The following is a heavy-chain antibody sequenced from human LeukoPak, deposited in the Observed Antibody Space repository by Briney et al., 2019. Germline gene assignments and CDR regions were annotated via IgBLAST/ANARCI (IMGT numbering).Heavy chain of an antibody. V-gene: IGHV3-11*04. CDR3: ARDGLYNNYDF. CDR1: GFTFSDHY. CDR2: ISSSGGNI. Sequence: GGSLRLSCAASGFTFSDHYMSWIRQAPGKGLEWVSYISSSGGNIHYADSVKGRFTISRDNAKSSLYLQMNSLRAEDTAVYYCARDGLYNNYDFWGQGTLVTVSS. J-gene: IGHJ4*02. D-gene: IGHD5-24*01.